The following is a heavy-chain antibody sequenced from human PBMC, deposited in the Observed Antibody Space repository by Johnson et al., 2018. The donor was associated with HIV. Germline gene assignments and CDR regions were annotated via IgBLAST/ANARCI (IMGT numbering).Heavy chain of an antibody. CDR2: ISSSGSTK. V-gene: IGHV3-11*04. J-gene: IGHJ3*02. CDR3: ASEREGLCSSSWAAEAFDI. Sequence: QVQLLESGGGLVKPGGSLRLSCAVSTFTFSDYYMRWIRQAPGKGLEWLSFISSSGSTKYYADSVKGRFTISRDNAKNSLYLQMKSLRAEDTAVYYCASEREGLCSSSWAAEAFDIWGQGTMVTVSS. D-gene: IGHD6-13*01. CDR1: TFTFSDYY.